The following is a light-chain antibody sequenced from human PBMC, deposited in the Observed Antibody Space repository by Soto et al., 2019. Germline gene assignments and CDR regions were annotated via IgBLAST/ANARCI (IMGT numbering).Light chain of an antibody. V-gene: IGKV3-20*01. CDR2: GAS. CDR3: QHYGSSRT. CDR1: QSVMSSS. Sequence: EIVLTQSPGTLSLSPGERATLSCRTSQSVMSSSLAWYQQNPGQAPRLLIYGASSRATGIPDRFSGSGSGRDFTLTISRLEPGDSAVYYCQHYGSSRTFGQGTKVEIK. J-gene: IGKJ1*01.